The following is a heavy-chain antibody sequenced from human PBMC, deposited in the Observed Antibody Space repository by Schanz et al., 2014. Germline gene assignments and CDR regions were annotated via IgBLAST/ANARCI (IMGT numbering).Heavy chain of an antibody. CDR3: ASSGAGYSSSWDFDY. J-gene: IGHJ4*02. V-gene: IGHV1-69*04. CDR1: GGTFSSYA. D-gene: IGHD6-13*01. CDR2: IIPILGME. Sequence: QVQLVQSGAEVKKPGSSVKVSCKASGGTFSSYAFSWVRQAPGQGLEWMGKIIPILGMENYAQKFQGRVTITADKSTFTAYMDVSSLRSEDTAVYYCASSGAGYSSSWDFDYWGQGTLVTVSS.